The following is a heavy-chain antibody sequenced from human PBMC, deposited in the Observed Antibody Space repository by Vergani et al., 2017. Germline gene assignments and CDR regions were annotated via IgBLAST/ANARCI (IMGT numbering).Heavy chain of an antibody. CDR2: ISAYNGNI. J-gene: IGHJ4*02. Sequence: QVQLVQSGAEVKKPGASVKVSCKASGYTFTHYGINWVRQAPGQGLEWMGWISAYNGNINYARKFQGRVTMTTDTSTNTAYMELRSLRSDDSAVYYCARGLAYYYDSSGYPHFDYWGQGTLVTVSS. CDR3: ARGLAYYYDSSGYPHFDY. D-gene: IGHD3-22*01. CDR1: GYTFTHYG. V-gene: IGHV1-18*01.